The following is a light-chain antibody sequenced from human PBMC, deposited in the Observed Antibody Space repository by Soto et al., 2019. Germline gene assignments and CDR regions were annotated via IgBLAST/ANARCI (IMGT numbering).Light chain of an antibody. CDR2: GAS. V-gene: IGKV3-15*01. J-gene: IGKJ1*01. CDR1: QSVSSN. Sequence: EIVLTQSPGTLSLSPGERTTLSCRASQSVSSNFLDWYQQKPGQAPRLLIYGASNRATGVPDRFSGSGSGTVFTLTISSLQSDDFAVYYCQQYLDWPRTFGQGTKVEIK. CDR3: QQYLDWPRT.